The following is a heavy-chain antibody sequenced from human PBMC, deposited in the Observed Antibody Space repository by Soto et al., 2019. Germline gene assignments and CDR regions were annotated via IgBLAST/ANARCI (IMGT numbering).Heavy chain of an antibody. J-gene: IGHJ2*01. V-gene: IGHV4-34*01. CDR1: GGSFSGYY. CDR2: INHSGST. D-gene: IGHD4-17*01. CDR3: AAHLKTTVTAYWYFDL. Sequence: PSETLSLTCAVYGGSFSGYYWSWIRQPPGKGLEWIGEINHSGSTNFNPSLKSRVSIPVDTSKKQFSLKLNSVTAADTAVYYCAAHLKTTVTAYWYFDLWGRGTLVTVSS.